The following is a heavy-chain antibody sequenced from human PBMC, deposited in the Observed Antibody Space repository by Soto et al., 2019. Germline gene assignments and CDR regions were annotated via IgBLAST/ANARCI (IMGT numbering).Heavy chain of an antibody. CDR2: ISYDGGNK. J-gene: IGHJ6*02. CDR3: VKVTGYCSSSSCSREYYYYYGLDV. Sequence: PGGSLRLSCAASGFTFSSYGMHWVRQAPGKGLEWVAVISYDGGNKYYGDSVKGRFSISRDNPKNTLFLQMNSLRPEDTAVYYCVKVTGYCSSSSCSREYYYYYGLDVWGQGTTVT. CDR1: GFTFSSYG. D-gene: IGHD2-15*01. V-gene: IGHV3-30*18.